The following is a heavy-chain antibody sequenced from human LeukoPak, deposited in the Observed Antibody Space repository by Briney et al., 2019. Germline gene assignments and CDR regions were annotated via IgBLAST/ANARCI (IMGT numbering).Heavy chain of an antibody. CDR2: IYSGGST. Sequence: GGSLRLSCAASGFTVSSSYMSWVRQAPGKGLEWVSVIYSGGSTYYADSVKDRFTVSRDNSKNTLYLQMNSLRAEDTAVYYCARAPFTYDSSGDSFDIWGQGTMVTVSS. CDR1: GFTVSSSY. J-gene: IGHJ3*02. CDR3: ARAPFTYDSSGDSFDI. V-gene: IGHV3-66*01. D-gene: IGHD3-22*01.